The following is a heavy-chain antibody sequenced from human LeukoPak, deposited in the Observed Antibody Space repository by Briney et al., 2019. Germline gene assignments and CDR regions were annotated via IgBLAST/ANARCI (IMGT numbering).Heavy chain of an antibody. CDR1: GFTFSSYS. CDR2: ITGSSSTI. CDR3: ATDRHWAFDY. J-gene: IGHJ4*02. D-gene: IGHD3-16*01. Sequence: GGSLRLSCAASGFTFSSYSMNWVRQAPGKGLEWVSYITGSSSTISYADSVKGRFTISRDNARNSLYLQMNSLRAEDTAVYYCATDRHWAFDYWGQGTLDTVSS. V-gene: IGHV3-48*01.